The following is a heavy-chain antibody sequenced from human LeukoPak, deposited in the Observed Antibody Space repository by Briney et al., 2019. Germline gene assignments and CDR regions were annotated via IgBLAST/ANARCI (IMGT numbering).Heavy chain of an antibody. D-gene: IGHD1-26*01. CDR1: GYRFTNYW. CDR3: VRLSGSTSWFGDY. CDR2: IYPDDSDT. J-gene: IGHJ4*02. Sequence: GESLKISCKGSGYRFTNYWIGWVRQMPGKGLEWMGIIYPDDSDTRYSPSVQGQVTISADKSINTAYLQWSSLKASDIAMYYCVRLSGSTSWFGDYWGQGTLVTVSS. V-gene: IGHV5-51*01.